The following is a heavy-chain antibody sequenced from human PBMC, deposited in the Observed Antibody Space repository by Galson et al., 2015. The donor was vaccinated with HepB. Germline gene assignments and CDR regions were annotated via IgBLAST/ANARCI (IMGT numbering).Heavy chain of an antibody. CDR1: GGTFSNYV. V-gene: IGHV1-69*13. CDR3: ASRTGSRGYYYYYMDV. Sequence: SVKVSCKASGGTFSNYVIAWVRQAPGQGLEWMGGILPMFGRTNYAQNFQGRVTITADESTSTAYMELNSLESKDTAVYYCASRTGSRGYYYYYMDVWGDGTTVTVSS. J-gene: IGHJ6*03. D-gene: IGHD1-1*01. CDR2: ILPMFGRT.